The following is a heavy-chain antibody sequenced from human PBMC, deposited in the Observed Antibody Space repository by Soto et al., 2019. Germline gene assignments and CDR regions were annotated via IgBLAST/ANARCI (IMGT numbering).Heavy chain of an antibody. V-gene: IGHV3-33*01. CDR2: IWYDGSNK. D-gene: IGHD3-3*01. CDR3: ARDYPRTYYDFWSGYYRPYYGMDV. Sequence: GGSLRLSCAASGFTFSSYGMHWVRQAPGKGLERVAVIWYDGSNKYYADSVKGRFTISRDNSKNTLYLQMNSLRAEDTAVYYCARDYPRTYYDFWSGYYRPYYGMDVWGQGTTVTVSS. J-gene: IGHJ6*02. CDR1: GFTFSSYG.